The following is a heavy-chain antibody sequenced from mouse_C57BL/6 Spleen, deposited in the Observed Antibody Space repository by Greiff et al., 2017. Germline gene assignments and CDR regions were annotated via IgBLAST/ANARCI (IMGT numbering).Heavy chain of an antibody. CDR1: GYTFTSYW. CDR2: IHPNSGST. V-gene: IGHV1-64*01. CDR3: ARADGYGPVWFAY. D-gene: IGHD2-2*01. J-gene: IGHJ3*01. Sequence: VQLQQPGAELVKPGASVKLSCKASGYTFTSYWMHWVKQRPGQGLEWIGMIHPNSGSTNYNEKFKSKATLTVDKSSSTAYLQLSSLTSEDSAVYYCARADGYGPVWFAYWGQGTLVTVSA.